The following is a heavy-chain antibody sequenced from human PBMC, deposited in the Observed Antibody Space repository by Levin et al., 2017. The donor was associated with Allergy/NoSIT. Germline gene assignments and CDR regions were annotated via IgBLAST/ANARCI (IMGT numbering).Heavy chain of an antibody. CDR1: GYTFTSYY. V-gene: IGHV1-46*01. CDR2: INPSGGST. J-gene: IGHJ3*02. D-gene: IGHD5-12*01. CDR3: ARDLRNVDSDAFDI. Sequence: GESLKISCKASGYTFTSYYMHWVRQAPGQGLEWMGIINPSGGSTSYAQKFQGRVTMTRDTSTSTVYMELSSLRSEDTAVYYCARDLRNVDSDAFDIWGQGTMVTVSS.